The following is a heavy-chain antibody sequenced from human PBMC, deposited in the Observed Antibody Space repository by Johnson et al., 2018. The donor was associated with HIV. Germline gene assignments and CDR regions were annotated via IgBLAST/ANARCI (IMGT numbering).Heavy chain of an antibody. CDR3: AKPNSGYALGLGSFDI. D-gene: IGHD5-12*01. CDR1: GFTFSSYG. V-gene: IGHV3-30*02. J-gene: IGHJ3*02. CDR2: IRYDGSNK. Sequence: QEQLVESGGGVVQPGGSLRLSCAASGFTFSSYGMHWVRQAPGKGLEWVAFIRYDGSNKYYADSVKGRFTIYRDNSKNTLYLQMNSLRAEDTAVYYCAKPNSGYALGLGSFDIWGQGTMVTVSS.